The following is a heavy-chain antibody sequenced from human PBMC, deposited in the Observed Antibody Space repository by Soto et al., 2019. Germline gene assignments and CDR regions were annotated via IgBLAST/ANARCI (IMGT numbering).Heavy chain of an antibody. CDR1: GGTFRRYT. Sequence: QVQLVQSGAEVKKPGSSVKVSCKASGGTFRRYTISCVPQPSGKALEGVGRNLPILGRANYAQKLQDRLTITADKSTSTAYMELSSLRSEDTAVYYCAREGDSSDRWFDPWGQGTLVTVSS. CDR3: AREGDSSDRWFDP. J-gene: IGHJ5*02. D-gene: IGHD3-22*01. CDR2: NLPILGRA. V-gene: IGHV1-69*08.